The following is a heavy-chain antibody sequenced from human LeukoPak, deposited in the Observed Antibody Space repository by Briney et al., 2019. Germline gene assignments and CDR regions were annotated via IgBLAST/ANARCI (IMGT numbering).Heavy chain of an antibody. D-gene: IGHD4-23*01. Sequence: GRSLRLSCAASGFTFSSYAMHWVRQAPGKGLEWVAVISYDGSNKYYADSVKGRFTISRDNSKNMLYLQMNSLRAEDTAVYYCARDPDYGGNSAIFYYWGQGTLVTVSS. CDR2: ISYDGSNK. CDR1: GFTFSSYA. CDR3: ARDPDYGGNSAIFYY. V-gene: IGHV3-30*04. J-gene: IGHJ4*02.